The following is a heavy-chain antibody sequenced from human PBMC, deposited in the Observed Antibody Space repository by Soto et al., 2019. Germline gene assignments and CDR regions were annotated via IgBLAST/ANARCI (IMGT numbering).Heavy chain of an antibody. Sequence: QVQLVQSGAEVKKPGSSVRVSCKASGGTLNSYTISWMRQAPGQGLEWMGGIIPVFGTTDYAQKFQGRVTITADQSTVTAYLDLFSLRSEDTAIYYCSISKSYCRGDFWGQGPLVTVSS. CDR2: IIPVFGTT. D-gene: IGHD1-26*01. CDR1: GGTLNSYT. V-gene: IGHV1-69*01. CDR3: SISKSYCRGDF. J-gene: IGHJ4*02.